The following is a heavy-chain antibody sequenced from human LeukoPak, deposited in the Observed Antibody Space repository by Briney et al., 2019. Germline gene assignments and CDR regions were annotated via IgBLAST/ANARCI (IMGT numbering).Heavy chain of an antibody. CDR1: GGSISSYY. J-gene: IGHJ5*02. CDR3: ARVITIFGVVPVVGWFDP. CDR2: IYYSGST. V-gene: IGHV4-59*01. Sequence: SEPLSLTCTVSGGSISSYYWSWIRQPPGKGLEWIGYIYYSGSTNYNPSLKSRVTISVDTSKNQFSLKLSSVTAADTAVYYCARVITIFGVVPVVGWFDPWGQGTLVTVSS. D-gene: IGHD3-3*01.